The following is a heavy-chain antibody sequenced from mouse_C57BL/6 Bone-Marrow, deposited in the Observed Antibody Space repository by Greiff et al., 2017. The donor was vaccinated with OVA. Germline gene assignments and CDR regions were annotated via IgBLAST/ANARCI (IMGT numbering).Heavy chain of an antibody. CDR2: IYPGDGDT. J-gene: IGHJ2*01. Sequence: QVQLQQPGPELVKPGASVKISCKASGYAFSSSWMNWVKQRPGKGLEWIGRIYPGDGDTNYNGKFKGKATLTADKSSSTAYMQLSSLTSEDSAVYFCARYDYDDYFDYWGQGTTLTVSS. V-gene: IGHV1-82*01. CDR3: ARYDYDDYFDY. CDR1: GYAFSSSW. D-gene: IGHD2-4*01.